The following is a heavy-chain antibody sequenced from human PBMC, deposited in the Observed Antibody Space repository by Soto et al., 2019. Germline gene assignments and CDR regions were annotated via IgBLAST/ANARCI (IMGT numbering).Heavy chain of an antibody. D-gene: IGHD3-22*01. Sequence: EVQLLESGGGLVQPGGSLRLSCTASGFTFSSFGMSWVRQAPGKGLEWVSSLSGDGTTTYYVDSVKGRFTISRDNSKNTLPLQMNSLTTEDTAVYYCAKDITFDSSAYNYWGQGILVTVSS. CDR3: AKDITFDSSAYNY. V-gene: IGHV3-23*01. CDR1: GFTFSSFG. J-gene: IGHJ4*02. CDR2: LSGDGTTT.